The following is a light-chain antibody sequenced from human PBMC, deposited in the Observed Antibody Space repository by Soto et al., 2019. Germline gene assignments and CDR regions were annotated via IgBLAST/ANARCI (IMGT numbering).Light chain of an antibody. CDR2: HTS. J-gene: IGKJ4*01. V-gene: IGKV1-12*01. CDR3: QHADGLRALT. CDR1: QDAGSW. Sequence: DIQMTQSPPFVSASVGDRVTISCRASQDAGSWLSWFHQKPGGAPNLLIFHTSRLQTGVPSRFAGRGSGTEFTLTISGLQPEDFGTYYCQHADGLRALTFGGGTTVE.